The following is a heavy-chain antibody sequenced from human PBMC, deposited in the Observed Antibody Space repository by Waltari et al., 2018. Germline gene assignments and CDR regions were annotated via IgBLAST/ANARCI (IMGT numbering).Heavy chain of an antibody. Sequence: EVQLVESGGGFIQSGGSLRLSCAASGFTVSSNYMSWVRQAPGKGVEGVSVIFSDGRTYYADSVKGRFTISRDNSKNTLYLQINSLRAEDTAVYYCARDSRGGLFFDYWGQGTLVTVSS. CDR3: ARDSRGGLFFDY. CDR1: GFTVSSNY. J-gene: IGHJ4*02. CDR2: IFSDGRT. V-gene: IGHV3-53*01.